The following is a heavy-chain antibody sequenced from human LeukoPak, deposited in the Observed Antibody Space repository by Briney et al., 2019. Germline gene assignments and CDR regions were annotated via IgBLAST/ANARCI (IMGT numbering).Heavy chain of an antibody. Sequence: GGSLRLSCAASGFTFSDYYMSWIRQAPGKGLEWVSNISSSGSTIYYADSVKGRFTISRDNAKNSLYLQMNSLRAEDTAVYYCARTYSSSWFDYWGQGTLVTVSS. V-gene: IGHV3-11*01. J-gene: IGHJ4*02. CDR3: ARTYSSSWFDY. CDR1: GFTFSDYY. CDR2: ISSSGSTI. D-gene: IGHD6-13*01.